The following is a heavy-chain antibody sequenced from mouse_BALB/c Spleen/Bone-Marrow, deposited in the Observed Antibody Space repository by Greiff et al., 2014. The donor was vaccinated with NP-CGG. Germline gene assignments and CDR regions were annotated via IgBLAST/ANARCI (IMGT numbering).Heavy chain of an antibody. J-gene: IGHJ3*01. V-gene: IGHV14-3*02. CDR1: GFNIKDTY. CDR2: IDPANGNT. Sequence: EVQLQQSGAELVKPGASVKLSCTASGFNIKDTYMHWVKQRPEQGLEWIGRIDPANGNTKYDRKFQGKATITADTSSNTAYLQLSSLTSEDTAVYYCAIYYYGSSGFAYWGQGTLVTVSA. D-gene: IGHD1-1*01. CDR3: AIYYYGSSGFAY.